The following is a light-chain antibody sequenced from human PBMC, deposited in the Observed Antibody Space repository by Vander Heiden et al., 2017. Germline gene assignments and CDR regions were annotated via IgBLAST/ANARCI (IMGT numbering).Light chain of an antibody. CDR2: DDS. J-gene: IGLJ2*01. Sequence: SYVLTQPPSVSVAPGQTARITCGGNNIGSNSVHWYQQKPGQAPVLVVYDDSDRPSGIPGRFSGCNSGNTATLTISRVEAGDEADYYCQVWDSSSDHVVFGGGTKLTVL. V-gene: IGLV3-21*02. CDR3: QVWDSSSDHVV. CDR1: NIGSNS.